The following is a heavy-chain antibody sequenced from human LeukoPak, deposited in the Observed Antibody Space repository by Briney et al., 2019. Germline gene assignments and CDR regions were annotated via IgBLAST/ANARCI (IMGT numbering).Heavy chain of an antibody. CDR2: IYYSGRT. CDR3: ARLPQGGSSYGPLDV. V-gene: IGHV4-39*01. D-gene: IGHD5-18*01. Sequence: PSETLSLTCTVSGGSISSSSYYWGWLRQPPGKGLEWIGTIYYSGRTSYNPSLKSRLTISVDTSKNQFSLKLSSVTAADTAVYYCARLPQGGSSYGPLDVWGQGTTVTVSS. CDR1: GGSISSSSYY. J-gene: IGHJ6*02.